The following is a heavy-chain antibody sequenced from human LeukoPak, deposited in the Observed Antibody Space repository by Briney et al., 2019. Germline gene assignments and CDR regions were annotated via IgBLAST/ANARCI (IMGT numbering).Heavy chain of an antibody. Sequence: SETLSLTCTVSGGSISSDRHAGGWIRQPPGKGLEWIGEINHSGSTNYNPSLKSRVTISVDTSKNQFSLKLSSVTAADTAVYYCARGRVLDYWGQGTLVTVSS. CDR2: INHSGST. V-gene: IGHV4-39*07. CDR1: GGSISSDRHA. CDR3: ARGRVLDY. J-gene: IGHJ4*02.